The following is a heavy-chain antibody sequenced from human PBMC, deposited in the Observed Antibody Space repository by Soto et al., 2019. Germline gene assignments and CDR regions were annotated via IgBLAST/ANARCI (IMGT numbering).Heavy chain of an antibody. CDR1: GFTXSGYA. Sequence: GGSLRLSCAASGFTXSGYAMSWVRQAPGKGLEWVSAISGSGVSTYYADSVKGRFTISRDNSKNTLYLQMNSLRAEDTAVYYCAKSPGMYYYDSSGYYHYDYWGQGTLVTVSS. J-gene: IGHJ4*02. CDR3: AKSPGMYYYDSSGYYHYDY. CDR2: ISGSGVST. D-gene: IGHD3-22*01. V-gene: IGHV3-23*01.